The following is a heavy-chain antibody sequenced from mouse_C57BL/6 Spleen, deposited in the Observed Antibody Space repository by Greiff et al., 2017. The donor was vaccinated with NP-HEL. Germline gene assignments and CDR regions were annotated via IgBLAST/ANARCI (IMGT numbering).Heavy chain of an antibody. CDR2: ISDGGSYT. D-gene: IGHD1-1*01. Sequence: DVHLVESGGGLVKPGGSLKLSCAASGFTFSSYAMSWVRQTPEKRLEWVATISDGGSYTYYPDNVKGRFTISRDNAKNNLDLQMSHLKSEDTAMYYCERATLRGYFDYWGQGTTLTVSS. J-gene: IGHJ2*01. V-gene: IGHV5-4*01. CDR1: GFTFSSYA. CDR3: ERATLRGYFDY.